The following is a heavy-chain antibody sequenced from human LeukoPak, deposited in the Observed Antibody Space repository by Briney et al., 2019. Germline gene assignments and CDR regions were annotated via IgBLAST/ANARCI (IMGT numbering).Heavy chain of an antibody. Sequence: SVKVSCKASGGTFSSYAISWVRQAPGQGLEWMGGIIPIFGTANYAQKFQGRVTITADESTSTAYMELSGLRSEDTAVYYCARGVLTRLRFYDYYYGMDVWGQGTTVTVSS. CDR2: IIPIFGTA. V-gene: IGHV1-69*13. CDR3: ARGVLTRLRFYDYYYGMDV. D-gene: IGHD3-3*01. CDR1: GGTFSSYA. J-gene: IGHJ6*02.